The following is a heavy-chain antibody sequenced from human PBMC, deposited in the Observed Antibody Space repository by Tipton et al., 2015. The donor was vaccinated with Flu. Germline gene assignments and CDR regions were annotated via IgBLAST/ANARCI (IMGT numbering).Heavy chain of an antibody. CDR1: GGSISSYY. J-gene: IGHJ6*02. D-gene: IGHD6-13*01. CDR3: ARDSQQLVHRYYYYGMDV. V-gene: IGHV4-4*07. CDR2: IYTSGSP. Sequence: TLSLTCTVSGGSISSYYWNWIRQHAGKGLEWIGRIYTSGSPNYNPSLKSRVTMLVDTFKNQFSLKLSSVTAADTAVYYCARDSQQLVHRYYYYGMDVWGQGTTVTVSS.